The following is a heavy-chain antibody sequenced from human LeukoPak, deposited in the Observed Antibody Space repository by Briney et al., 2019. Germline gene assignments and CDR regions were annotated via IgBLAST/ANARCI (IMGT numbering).Heavy chain of an antibody. CDR2: IRYDGSNK. D-gene: IGHD4-23*01. J-gene: IGHJ4*02. CDR1: GFTFSSYG. Sequence: GGSLRLSCAASGFTFSSYGIHWVRQAPGKGLEWVAFIRYDGSNKYYADSVKGRFTISRDNSKNTLYLQMNRLRAEDTAVYYCAKDLRRATVGTPTFDYWGQGTLVTVSS. V-gene: IGHV3-30*02. CDR3: AKDLRRATVGTPTFDY.